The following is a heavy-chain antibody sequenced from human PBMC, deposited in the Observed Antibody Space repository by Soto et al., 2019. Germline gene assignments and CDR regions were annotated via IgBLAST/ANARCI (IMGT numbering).Heavy chain of an antibody. Sequence: SETLSLTCTFSGGSISSYYWSWIRQPPGKGLEWIGYIYYSGSTNYNPSLKSRVTISVDTSKNQFSLKLSSVTAADTAVYYCARRWGGTFDYWGQGTLVTVS. CDR2: IYYSGST. CDR1: GGSISSYY. V-gene: IGHV4-59*01. D-gene: IGHD2-21*01. J-gene: IGHJ4*02. CDR3: ARRWGGTFDY.